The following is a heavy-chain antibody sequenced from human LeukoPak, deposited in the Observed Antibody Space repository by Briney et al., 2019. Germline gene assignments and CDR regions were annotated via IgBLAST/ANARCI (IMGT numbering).Heavy chain of an antibody. V-gene: IGHV4-31*03. Sequence: SETLSLTCTVSGGSISSGGYYWSWIRQHPGKGLEWIGYIYYSGSTYYNPSLRSRVTISVDTSKNQFSLNLSSVTAADTAVYFSARRRVVVASTDDASGAFDIWGQGTMVTVSS. D-gene: IGHD2-15*01. CDR1: GGSISSGGYY. J-gene: IGHJ3*02. CDR2: IYYSGST. CDR3: ARRRVVVASTDDASGAFDI.